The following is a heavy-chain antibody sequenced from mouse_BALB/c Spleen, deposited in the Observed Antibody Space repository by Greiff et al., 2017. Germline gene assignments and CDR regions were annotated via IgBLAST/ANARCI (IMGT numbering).Heavy chain of an antibody. V-gene: IGHV5-6-2*01. J-gene: IGHJ1*01. D-gene: IGHD2-3*01. CDR1: GFTFSSYY. CDR2: INSNGGST. CDR3: ARRWLLLYWYFDV. Sequence: DVKLVESGGGLVKLGGSLKLSCAASGFTFSSYYMSWVRQTPEKRLELVAAINSNGGSTYYPDTVKGRFTISRDNAKNTLYLQMSSLKSEDTALYYCARRWLLLYWYFDVWGAGTTVTVSS.